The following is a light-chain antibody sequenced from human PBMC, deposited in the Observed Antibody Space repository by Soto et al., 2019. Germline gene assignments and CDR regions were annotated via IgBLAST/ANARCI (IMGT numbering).Light chain of an antibody. CDR1: QTVTSNR. CDR3: QQQGDSPLST. J-gene: IGKJ3*01. CDR2: YAS. V-gene: IGKV3-20*01. Sequence: EIVLTQSPGTLTLSPGESATLSCRASQTVTSNRLAWYQQRPGQAPRLLIYYASTRATGIPDRFSGSGSGEDFTPTIPSLGLDVFARYYCQQQGDSPLSTCGPGTRVVLK.